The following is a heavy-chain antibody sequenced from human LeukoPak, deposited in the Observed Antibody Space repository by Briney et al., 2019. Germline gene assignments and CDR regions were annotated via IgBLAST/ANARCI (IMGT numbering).Heavy chain of an antibody. Sequence: SETLSLTCTVSGGSISSYYWSWIRQPPGKGLEWIGYIYYSGSTNYNPSLKSRVTISVDTSKNQFSLKLSSVTAADTAVYYCARDLAYDSSGYYVRAFDVWGQGTMVTVSS. CDR3: ARDLAYDSSGYYVRAFDV. V-gene: IGHV4-59*01. CDR2: IYYSGST. D-gene: IGHD3-22*01. J-gene: IGHJ3*01. CDR1: GGSISSYY.